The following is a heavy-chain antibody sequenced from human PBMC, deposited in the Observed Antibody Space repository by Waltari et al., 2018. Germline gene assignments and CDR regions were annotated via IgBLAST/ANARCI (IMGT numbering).Heavy chain of an antibody. J-gene: IGHJ6*03. CDR2: IIPSVGTA. CDR1: GGTFSSYA. Sequence: QVQLVQSGAEVQKPGSSVKVSCKASGGTFSSYAISWVRQAPGPGLEWRGGIIPSVGTANYAQKVQGRVTITADESTSTAYMELSSLRSEDTAVYYCARGMYQYYYYMDVWGKGTTVTISS. D-gene: IGHD2-2*01. V-gene: IGHV1-69*12. CDR3: ARGMYQYYYYMDV.